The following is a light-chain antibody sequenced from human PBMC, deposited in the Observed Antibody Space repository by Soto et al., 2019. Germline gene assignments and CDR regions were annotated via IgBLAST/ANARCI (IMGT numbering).Light chain of an antibody. J-gene: IGLJ1*01. V-gene: IGLV2-23*01. CDR1: NSDVGSYNL. Sequence: QSVRTQPASVSGSPGQAIGISCTGTNSDVGSYNLVSWFQQHPGKAPRLMIYEGSKRPSGVSDRFSGSKSGNTASLTISGLQAEDEADYYCCSFAGSHTNVFGTGTKVTVL. CDR3: CSFAGSHTNV. CDR2: EGS.